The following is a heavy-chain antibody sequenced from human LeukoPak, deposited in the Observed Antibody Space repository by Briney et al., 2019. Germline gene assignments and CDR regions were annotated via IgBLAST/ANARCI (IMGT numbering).Heavy chain of an antibody. D-gene: IGHD3-22*01. V-gene: IGHV3-9*01. CDR3: ARGFFSWNDDSGYTFYLDR. Sequence: GGSLRLPCAASGFTFDDYAMHWVRQAPGKGLEWVSGISWNSGSIGYADSVKGRFTISRDNAKKSLFLQMNSLRAEDTAVYYCARGFFSWNDDSGYTFYLDRWGQGTLVTVSS. CDR2: ISWNSGSI. CDR1: GFTFDDYA. J-gene: IGHJ4*02.